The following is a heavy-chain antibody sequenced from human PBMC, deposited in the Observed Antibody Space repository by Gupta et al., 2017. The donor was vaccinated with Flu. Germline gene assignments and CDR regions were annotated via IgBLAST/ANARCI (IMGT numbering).Heavy chain of an antibody. V-gene: IGHV3-11*01. J-gene: IGHJ3*02. CDR3: ATLYDIDTGVYGVPDGFDI. CDR2: SSARDNII. Sequence: QEQLMVSGGRLVKPGGSLRLSCVCSGFTLSHYHMSWIRQPPGKGLEWISYSSARDNIIYYTDSVKGRFTISRDNAKNSLYLQMNSLRVEDTAVYYCATLYDIDTGVYGVPDGFDIWGQGTMVTVSS. CDR1: GFTLSHYH. D-gene: IGHD5/OR15-5a*01.